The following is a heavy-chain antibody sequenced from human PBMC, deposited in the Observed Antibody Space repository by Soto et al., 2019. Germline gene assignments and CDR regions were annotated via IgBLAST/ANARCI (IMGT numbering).Heavy chain of an antibody. D-gene: IGHD6-13*01. J-gene: IGHJ6*04. CDR3: AHRQRSSSNYGMDV. V-gene: IGHV2-5*01. CDR1: GLSLSSRGEG. CDR2: IYLNDDK. Sequence: SGPTRVNPRQTLTLTCPYPGLSLSSRGEGVGWIRQPPGKALEWLALIYLNDDKRYSPSLKSRLTITKATSKNQVALTMTNMDPVDTATYYCAHRQRSSSNYGMDVWGEGTTVSVSS.